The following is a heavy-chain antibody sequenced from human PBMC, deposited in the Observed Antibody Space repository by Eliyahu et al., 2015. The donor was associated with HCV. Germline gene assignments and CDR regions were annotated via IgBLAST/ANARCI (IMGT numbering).Heavy chain of an antibody. CDR2: IYPGDSDT. V-gene: IGHV5-51*03. CDR1: GYSFTNYW. CDR3: ARRDTSAHGFEYFQD. Sequence: EVQLVQSGAEVKKPGESLKXSCKGSGYSFTNYWIGWVRQMPGKGLEWMGIIYPGDSDTRYSPSFQGQVTISADKSISTAYLQWSSLRASDTAMYYCARRDTSAHGFEYFQDWGQGTLVTVCS. D-gene: IGHD2-2*01. J-gene: IGHJ1*01.